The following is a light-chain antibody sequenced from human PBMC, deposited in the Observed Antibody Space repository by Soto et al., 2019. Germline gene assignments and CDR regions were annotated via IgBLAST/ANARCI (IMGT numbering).Light chain of an antibody. CDR1: SSDVGYFNY. V-gene: IGLV2-14*01. Sequence: QSVLTQPASVSGSPGQSITISCTGTSSDVGYFNYVSWYQQHPGKAPKLMIFEVSNRPSGVSNRFSGSKSGNTASLTISGLQAEDEADYYCNSYTSSITPLFGGGTKVTVL. CDR2: EVS. CDR3: NSYTSSITPL. J-gene: IGLJ2*01.